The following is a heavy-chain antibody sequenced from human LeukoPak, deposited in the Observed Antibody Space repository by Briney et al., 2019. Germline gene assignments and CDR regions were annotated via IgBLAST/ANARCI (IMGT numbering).Heavy chain of an antibody. CDR2: ISGEGDSI. J-gene: IGHJ4*02. V-gene: IGHV3-43*02. Sequence: PGGPLRLSCAASGFTFDDYAVHWVRQAPGKALEWVSLISGEGDSIYFADSVKGRFTISRDNSKNSLYLQMNSLRTEDTALYYCAKGGRSGTYYNRFDYWGQGTLVTVSS. D-gene: IGHD3-10*01. CDR3: AKGGRSGTYYNRFDY. CDR1: GFTFDDYA.